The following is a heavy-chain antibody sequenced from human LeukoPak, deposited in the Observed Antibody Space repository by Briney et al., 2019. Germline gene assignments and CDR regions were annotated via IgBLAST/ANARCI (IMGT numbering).Heavy chain of an antibody. CDR1: GFTFSSYG. V-gene: IGHV3-30*18. CDR2: ISYDGSNK. CDR3: AKDIGYCSGGSCYPAGMDV. D-gene: IGHD2-15*01. J-gene: IGHJ6*04. Sequence: GGSLRPSCAASGFTFSSYGMHWVRQAPGKGLEWVAVISYDGSNKYYADSVKGRFTISRDNSKNTLYLQMNSLRAEDTAVYYCAKDIGYCSGGSCYPAGMDVWGKGTTVTVSS.